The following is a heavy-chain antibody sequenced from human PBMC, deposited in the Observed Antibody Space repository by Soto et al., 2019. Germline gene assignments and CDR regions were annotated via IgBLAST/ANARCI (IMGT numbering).Heavy chain of an antibody. CDR3: ARVVGATTDDPFDI. V-gene: IGHV3-11*01. D-gene: IGHD1-26*01. CDR1: GFTFSDYY. CDR2: ISSSGSTI. Sequence: GGSLRLSCAASGFTFSDYYMSWIRQAPGKGLEWVSYISSSGSTIYYADSVKGRFTISRDKAKNSLYLQMNSLRAEDTAVYYCARVVGATTDDPFDIWGQGTMVTVSS. J-gene: IGHJ3*02.